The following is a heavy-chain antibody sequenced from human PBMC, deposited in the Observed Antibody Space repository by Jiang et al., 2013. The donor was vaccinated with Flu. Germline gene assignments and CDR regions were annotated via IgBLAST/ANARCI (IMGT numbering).Heavy chain of an antibody. J-gene: IGHJ6*02. D-gene: IGHD1-26*01. CDR3: AREYQIIVGATGGYGMDV. Sequence: NPSLKSRVTISVDKSKNQXSLKLSSVTAADTAVCYCAREYQIIVGATGGYGMDVWGQGTTVTVSS. V-gene: IGHV4-4*02.